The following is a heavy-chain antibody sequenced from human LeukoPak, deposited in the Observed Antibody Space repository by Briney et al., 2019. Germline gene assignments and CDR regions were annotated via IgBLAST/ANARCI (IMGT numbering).Heavy chain of an antibody. D-gene: IGHD2-21*02. CDR1: GFTFSSYA. J-gene: IGHJ3*02. CDR3: AKRVVVTYAFDI. Sequence: PGGSLRLSCTASGFTFSSYAMSWVRQGPGKGLEWVSSISGSGGSTYYADSVKGRFTISRDNSKKMFFLQMNSLRAEDTAVYYCAKRVVVTYAFDIWGQGTMVTVSS. V-gene: IGHV3-23*01. CDR2: ISGSGGST.